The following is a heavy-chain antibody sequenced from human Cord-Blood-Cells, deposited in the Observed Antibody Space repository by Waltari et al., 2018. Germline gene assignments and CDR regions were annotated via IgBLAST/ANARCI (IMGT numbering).Heavy chain of an antibody. V-gene: IGHV4-30-2*01. CDR1: GGSISSGGYP. CDR3: ARGSETGEGRYFDY. CDR2: TYHSGST. J-gene: IGHJ4*02. Sequence: QLQLQESGSGRVKPPQTLSLTCAVSGGSISSGGYPWSLIRPPPGKGLEWIGYTYHSGSTYYNPSLNSRVTISGDRSKNQFSLKLSSVTAEDTAVYYCARGSETGEGRYFDYWDQGTLVTVSS. D-gene: IGHD7-27*01.